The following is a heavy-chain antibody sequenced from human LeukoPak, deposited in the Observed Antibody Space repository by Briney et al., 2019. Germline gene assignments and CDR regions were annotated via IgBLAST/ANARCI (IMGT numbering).Heavy chain of an antibody. CDR2: INHSGST. D-gene: IGHD3-22*01. CDR3: ASSPRAPHFYDSSGTRGGY. V-gene: IGHV4-34*01. CDR1: GGSFSGYY. Sequence: PSETLSLTCAVYGGSFSGYYWSWIRQPPGKGLEWIGEINHSGSTNYNPPLKSRVTISVDTSENQFSLKLSSVTAADTAVYYCASSPRAPHFYDSSGTRGGYWGQGTLVTVSS. J-gene: IGHJ4*02.